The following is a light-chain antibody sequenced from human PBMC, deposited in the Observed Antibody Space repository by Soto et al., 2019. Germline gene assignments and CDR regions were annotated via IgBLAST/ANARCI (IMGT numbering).Light chain of an antibody. CDR1: QGISNW. J-gene: IGKJ4*01. V-gene: IGKV1-12*01. Sequence: DIQMTQSPSSVSASVGDRVTITCRATQGISNWLAWYQQKPGQAPKLLIYAATSLRFGGSGSGADFTLTISALQPEDFATYYCQQANSLPLTFGGGTKVEIK. CDR2: AAT. CDR3: QQANSLPLT.